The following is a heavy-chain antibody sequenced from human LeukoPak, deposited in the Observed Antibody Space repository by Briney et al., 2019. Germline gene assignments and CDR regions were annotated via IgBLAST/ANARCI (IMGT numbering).Heavy chain of an antibody. V-gene: IGHV4-4*07. D-gene: IGHD2/OR15-2a*01. J-gene: IGHJ6*04. Sequence: SETLSLTCTVSGASINKDYWAWIRQPAGKGLEWIGRIHPSGITHQNPSLRGRVTMSIDASKNQFSLNLSSVTAADTAVYYCVRDEYRDVWGKGTAVTVSS. CDR3: VRDEYRDV. CDR2: IHPSGIT. CDR1: GASINKDY.